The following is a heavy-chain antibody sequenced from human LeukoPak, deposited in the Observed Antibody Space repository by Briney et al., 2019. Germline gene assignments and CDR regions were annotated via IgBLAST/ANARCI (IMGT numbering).Heavy chain of an antibody. CDR3: ARYDSRGSGSTQLEY. J-gene: IGHJ4*02. V-gene: IGHV4-38-2*01. D-gene: IGHD3-3*01. Sequence: PSETLSLTCAVSGYSISIAYYWGWIRQPPGKGLEWIGRIFRGGSTSYNPSLMSRLTMSMDTSKNQFSLQLTSVTAADTAVYYCARYDSRGSGSTQLEYWGQGILVTISS. CDR2: IFRGGST. CDR1: GYSISIAYY.